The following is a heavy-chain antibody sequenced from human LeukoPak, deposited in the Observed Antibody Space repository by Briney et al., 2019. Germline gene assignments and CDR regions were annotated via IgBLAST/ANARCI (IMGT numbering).Heavy chain of an antibody. CDR2: FDPEDGET. D-gene: IGHD3-9*01. CDR1: GYTLTELS. Sequence: ASVKVSCKVSGYTLTELSMHWVRQAPGKGLEWMGGFDPEDGETIYAQKFQGRVTMTEDTSTDIAYMELSSLRSEDTAVYYCATDRAYYDILTGYSRSYDFDYWGQGTLVTVSS. V-gene: IGHV1-24*01. CDR3: ATDRAYYDILTGYSRSYDFDY. J-gene: IGHJ4*02.